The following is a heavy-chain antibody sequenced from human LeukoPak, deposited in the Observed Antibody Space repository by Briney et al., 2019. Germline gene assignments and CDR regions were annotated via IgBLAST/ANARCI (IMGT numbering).Heavy chain of an antibody. CDR3: AKFYGSGSYYTEYYFDY. D-gene: IGHD3-10*01. CDR2: ISGSGGST. CDR1: GFTFSSYA. Sequence: SGGSLRLSCAASGFTFSSYAMSWVRQAPGKGLEWVSAISGSGGSTYYADSVKGRFTISRDNSKNTLYLQMNSLRAEDTAVYYCAKFYGSGSYYTEYYFDYWGQGTLVTVSS. J-gene: IGHJ4*02. V-gene: IGHV3-23*01.